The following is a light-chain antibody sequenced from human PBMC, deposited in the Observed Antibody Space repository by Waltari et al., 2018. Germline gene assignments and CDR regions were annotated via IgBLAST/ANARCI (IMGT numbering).Light chain of an antibody. J-gene: IGLJ2*01. CDR1: SRDVGSYDL. Sequence: QSPPPQPASVSGSPGQSITISCTGTSRDVGSYDLLSWYQQHPGKASELMIYEVNKRPSGVSHRFSGSRSGNTASLTISGLQAEDEADYHCCSYAGNCTVVFGGGTKLTVL. V-gene: IGLV2-23*02. CDR3: CSYAGNCTVV. CDR2: EVN.